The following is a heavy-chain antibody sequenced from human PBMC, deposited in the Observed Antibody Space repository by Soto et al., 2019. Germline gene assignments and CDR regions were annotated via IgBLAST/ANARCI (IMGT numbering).Heavy chain of an antibody. CDR3: ARGLWFGELGSYYYYMDV. CDR2: MNPNSGNT. Sequence: QVQLVQSGAEVKKPGASVKVSCKASGYTFTSYDINWVRQATGQGLEWMGWMNPNSGNTGYAQKFQGRVTMTRNTSISTAYVELSSLRSEDTAVYYCARGLWFGELGSYYYYMDVWGKGTTVTVSS. J-gene: IGHJ6*03. D-gene: IGHD3-10*01. V-gene: IGHV1-8*01. CDR1: GYTFTSYD.